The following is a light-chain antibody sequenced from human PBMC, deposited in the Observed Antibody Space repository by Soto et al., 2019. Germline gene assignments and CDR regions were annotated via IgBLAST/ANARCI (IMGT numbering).Light chain of an antibody. CDR1: SSDVGGYNY. V-gene: IGLV2-14*01. CDR2: DVS. CDR3: SSYTSSSFWV. J-gene: IGLJ3*02. Sequence: QSALTQPASVSGSPGQSITISCTGTSSDVGGYNYVSWYQQHPGKAPKLMIYDVSNRPSGVSNRFFGSKSGNTASLTISGLQAEDEADYYCSSYTSSSFWVFGGGTKLTVL.